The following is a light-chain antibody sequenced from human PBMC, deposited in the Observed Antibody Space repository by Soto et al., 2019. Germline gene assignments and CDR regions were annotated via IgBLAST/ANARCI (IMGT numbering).Light chain of an antibody. CDR1: STNIGAGYD. Sequence: QSVLTQPPSVSGAPGQRVTISCTGSSTNIGAGYDVYWYQQFPRTAPKLLISGDSNRPSGVPDRFSGSKSGTSASLAITGLQTEDEADYYCQSYDSSLSGVIFGGGTKLTVL. CDR2: GDS. J-gene: IGLJ2*01. CDR3: QSYDSSLSGVI. V-gene: IGLV1-40*01.